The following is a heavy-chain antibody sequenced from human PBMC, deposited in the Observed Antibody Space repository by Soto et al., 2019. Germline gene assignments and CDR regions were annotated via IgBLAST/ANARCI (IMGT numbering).Heavy chain of an antibody. CDR3: ARSTTAALDWFDP. CDR2: INAGNGNT. J-gene: IGHJ5*02. Sequence: ASVKVSCTASGYTFTSYAMHWVRQAPGQRLEWMGWINAGNGNTKYSQKFQGRVTITRDTSASTAYMELSSLRSEDTAVYYCARSTTAALDWFDPWGQGTLVTVSS. D-gene: IGHD6-25*01. CDR1: GYTFTSYA. V-gene: IGHV1-3*01.